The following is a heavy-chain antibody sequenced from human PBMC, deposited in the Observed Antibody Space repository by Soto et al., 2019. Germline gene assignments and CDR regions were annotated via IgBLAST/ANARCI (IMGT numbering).Heavy chain of an antibody. CDR2: ISHDVSNK. Sequence: GGSLRLSCAASGFTFSSYGMHCVRQAPGKWLEWVAVISHDVSNKYYADSVKGRFTISRDNSKNTLYLQMNSLRAEDTAVYYCAKGSRGDKYGMDVWGQGTRVTVSS. CDR1: GFTFSSYG. CDR3: AKGSRGDKYGMDV. J-gene: IGHJ6*02. V-gene: IGHV3-30*18.